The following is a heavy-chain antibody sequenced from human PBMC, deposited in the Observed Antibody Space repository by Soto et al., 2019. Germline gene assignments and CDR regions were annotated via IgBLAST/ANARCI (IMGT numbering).Heavy chain of an antibody. D-gene: IGHD3-10*01. V-gene: IGHV4-39*02. Sequence: PSETLSLTCSVAGGSVSDSVCYWAWIRQPPGKGLEWIGSLYSAGHTYYRPSLKSRVSMSLDTSKNNFSLKLTSVTASDTAVYYCVDFITTMVLGIVHWGHGALVTVSS. CDR1: GGSVSDSVCY. CDR2: LYSAGHT. CDR3: VDFITTMVLGIVH. J-gene: IGHJ4*01.